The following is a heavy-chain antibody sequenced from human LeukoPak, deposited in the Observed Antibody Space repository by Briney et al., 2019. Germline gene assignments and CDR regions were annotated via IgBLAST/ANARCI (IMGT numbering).Heavy chain of an antibody. CDR1: GYSISSGYY. Sequence: SETLSLTCAVSGYSISSGYYWGWVRQPPGKGLEWIRTIYHTGSTHYNPSLKRRVTISVETSENQFSLKMSSVTAADTAVYYCARHPPQYCSGTSCYDYGGQGTLVTVSS. V-gene: IGHV4-38-2*01. D-gene: IGHD2-2*01. CDR3: ARHPPQYCSGTSCYDY. J-gene: IGHJ4*02. CDR2: IYHTGST.